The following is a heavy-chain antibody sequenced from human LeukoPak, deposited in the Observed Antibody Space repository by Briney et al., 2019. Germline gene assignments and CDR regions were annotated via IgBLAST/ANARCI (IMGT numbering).Heavy chain of an antibody. CDR1: GFTFSRYW. V-gene: IGHV3-7*03. D-gene: IGHD3-22*01. CDR3: ATPLDYYDSSGYHQGGD. J-gene: IGHJ4*02. CDR2: IKQDGREK. Sequence: QPGGSLRLSCAASGFTFSRYWMTWVRQAPGKGLEWVANIKQDGREKYYADSVKGRFTISRDDAKNSLYLQMNSLRAEDTAVYYCATPLDYYDSSGYHQGGDWGQGTLVTVSS.